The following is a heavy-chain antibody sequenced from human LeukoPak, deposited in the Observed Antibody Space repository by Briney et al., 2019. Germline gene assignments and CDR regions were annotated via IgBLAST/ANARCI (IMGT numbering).Heavy chain of an antibody. CDR1: GFSVSSKY. CDR3: ARSNGVTTVAPFDY. Sequence: GGSLRLSCAASGFSVSSKYMGWVRQAPGKGLEWVSVIYSNGDTYYADSVKGRFTISRDNSKNTLYLQMNSLRAEDTAVYHCARSNGVTTVAPFDYWGQGTLVTVSS. V-gene: IGHV3-53*01. J-gene: IGHJ4*02. CDR2: IYSNGDT. D-gene: IGHD4-23*01.